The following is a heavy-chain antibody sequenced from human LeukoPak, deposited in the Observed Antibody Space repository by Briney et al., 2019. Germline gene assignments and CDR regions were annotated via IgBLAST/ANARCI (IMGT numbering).Heavy chain of an antibody. V-gene: IGHV4-59*01. Sequence: SETLSLTCNVSSGSISNYYWSWIRQPPGKGLEWIGYIYYSGSTNYNPTLRSRVTISVDTSKNQVSLKLNSVTAADTAVYYCARVKYDNVWGSYRSYYFDYWGQGTLVTVSS. CDR1: SGSISNYY. CDR2: IYYSGST. D-gene: IGHD3-16*02. J-gene: IGHJ4*02. CDR3: ARVKYDNVWGSYRSYYFDY.